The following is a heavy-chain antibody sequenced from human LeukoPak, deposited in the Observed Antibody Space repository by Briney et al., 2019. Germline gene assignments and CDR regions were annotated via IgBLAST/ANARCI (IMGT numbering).Heavy chain of an antibody. J-gene: IGHJ4*02. V-gene: IGHV1-8*01. CDR3: TRETSSRYFDY. CDR1: GYTLTSYD. Sequence: SVKFSCKASGYTLTSYDINWVRQATGQGLEWMGWMNPNSGRTGYAQNFQGRITITRNTSISTAYMELSSLRSEDTAVYYCTRETSSRYFDYWGQGTLVTVSS. CDR2: MNPNSGRT.